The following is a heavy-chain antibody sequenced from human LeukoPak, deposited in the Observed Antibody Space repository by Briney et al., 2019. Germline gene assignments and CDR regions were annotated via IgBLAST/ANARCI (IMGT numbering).Heavy chain of an antibody. Sequence: GGSLRLSCAASGFIVSNNYMSWVRQAPGKGLEWVSVIYSGGNTCYADSVKGRFTISRDNSKNTLYLQMNSLRAEDTAVYYCARVGLFHWNTLQAWGQGTLVTVSS. CDR3: ARVGLFHWNTLQA. V-gene: IGHV3-66*01. CDR2: IYSGGNT. D-gene: IGHD1-1*01. CDR1: GFIVSNNY. J-gene: IGHJ4*02.